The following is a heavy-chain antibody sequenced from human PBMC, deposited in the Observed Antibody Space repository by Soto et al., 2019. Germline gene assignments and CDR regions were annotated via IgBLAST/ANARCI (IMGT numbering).Heavy chain of an antibody. Sequence: ESGPTLVNPTQTLTLTCTFSGFSLSTSGVGVGWIRQHPGKALEWLALIYWDDDKRYSPSLKSRLTITKDTSKNQVFLTMTNMDPVDTATYYCAHRPLLRKRYFDLDNWFDPWGQGTLVTVSS. D-gene: IGHD3-9*01. CDR1: GFSLSTSGVG. CDR3: AHRPLLRKRYFDLDNWFDP. CDR2: IYWDDDK. V-gene: IGHV2-5*02. J-gene: IGHJ5*02.